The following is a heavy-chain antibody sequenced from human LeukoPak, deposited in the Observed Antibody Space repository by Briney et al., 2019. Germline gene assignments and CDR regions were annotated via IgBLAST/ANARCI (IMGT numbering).Heavy chain of an antibody. D-gene: IGHD2-21*01. V-gene: IGHV4-4*07. CDR1: GGSIRNYY. CDR2: IYTTGST. CDR3: AGDVMSIYYMDV. Sequence: SETLSLTCTVSGGSIRNYYWSWIRQPAGKGLEWIGRIYTTGSTNYNPSLKSRVTMSVDTSKNQFSLKLSSVTAADTAVYYCAGDVMSIYYMDVWGKGTTVTISS. J-gene: IGHJ6*03.